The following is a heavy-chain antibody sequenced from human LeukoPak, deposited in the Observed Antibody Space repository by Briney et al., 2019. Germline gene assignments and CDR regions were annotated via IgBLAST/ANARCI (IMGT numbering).Heavy chain of an antibody. Sequence: GGSLRLSCAASGFTFSSYAMSWVRQAPGKGLEWVAGISGSGGSTNYADSVKGRFTISRDNPKNTLFLQMKSLRAEDTAVYFCAKRGVVIRVILVGFHKEAYYFDSWAREPWSPSPQ. V-gene: IGHV3-23*01. CDR3: AKRGVVIRVILVGFHKEAYYFDS. CDR2: ISGSGGST. J-gene: IGHJ4*02. D-gene: IGHD3-22*01. CDR1: GFTFSSYA.